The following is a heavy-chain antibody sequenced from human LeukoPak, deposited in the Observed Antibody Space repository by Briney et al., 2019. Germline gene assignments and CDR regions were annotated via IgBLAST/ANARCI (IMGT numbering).Heavy chain of an antibody. CDR2: IWYDGSNK. CDR1: GFTFNYYG. Sequence: GGSLRLSCAASGFTFNYYGMHWVRQAPGKGLEWVAVIWYDGSNKYYLESVKGRFTISRDNSKNTLYLQMNSLRAEDTAVYYCVRNPRVQDCSSTSCPPVYWGQGTLVIVSS. V-gene: IGHV3-33*01. J-gene: IGHJ4*02. CDR3: VRNPRVQDCSSTSCPPVY. D-gene: IGHD2-2*01.